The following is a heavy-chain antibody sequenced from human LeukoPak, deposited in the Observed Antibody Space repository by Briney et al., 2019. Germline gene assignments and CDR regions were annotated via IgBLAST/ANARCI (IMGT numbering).Heavy chain of an antibody. J-gene: IGHJ4*02. V-gene: IGHV3-53*01. CDR2: IYADGST. CDR3: AISLMWTGFFDY. CDR1: GLTVSSSY. Sequence: GGSLRLSCAASGLTVSSSYMSWVRQTPGKGLEWVSSIYADGSTYHADSVMGRFTTSRDNSRNTLFLQMNSLRADDTAVYYCAISLMWTGFFDYWGQGSLVSVSS. D-gene: IGHD3/OR15-3a*01.